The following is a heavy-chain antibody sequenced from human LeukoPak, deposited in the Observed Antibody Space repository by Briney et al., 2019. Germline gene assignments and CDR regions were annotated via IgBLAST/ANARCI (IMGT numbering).Heavy chain of an antibody. CDR1: GGPITSSAYY. D-gene: IGHD5-24*01. J-gene: IGHJ3*01. V-gene: IGHV4-39*01. Sequence: TSETLSLTCTVSGGPITSSAYYWVWVRQPPGRGLEWLGSIYNNGDTYYNPSFESRVTIAIETSKNQFSLKMTSVTAADTAAYYCTSRGFRLPLDAFDVWGQGTRVAVSS. CDR3: TSRGFRLPLDAFDV. CDR2: IYNNGDT.